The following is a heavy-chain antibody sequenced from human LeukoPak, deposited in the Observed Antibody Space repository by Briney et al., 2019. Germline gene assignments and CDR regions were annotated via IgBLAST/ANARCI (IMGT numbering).Heavy chain of an antibody. J-gene: IGHJ4*02. CDR1: GYTFPSYF. Sequence: GASVKVSCKASGYTFPSYFMHWVRQAPGQGLEWMGIINPTGGSTTYAQKFQGRVTMTRDTSTSTVYMELSSLRSDDTAVYYCARAVSQGYSRKYSLFDYWGQGTLVTVSS. D-gene: IGHD6-13*01. CDR3: ARAVSQGYSRKYSLFDY. CDR2: INPTGGST. V-gene: IGHV1-46*01.